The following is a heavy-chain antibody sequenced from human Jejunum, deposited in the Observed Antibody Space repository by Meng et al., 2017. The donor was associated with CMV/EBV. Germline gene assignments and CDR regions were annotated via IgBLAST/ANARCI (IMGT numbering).Heavy chain of an antibody. CDR1: GYSVTDYY. D-gene: IGHD2-8*02. V-gene: IGHV1-2*02. CDR2: ISPNTGAT. Sequence: QVQLVRTGAGVKNPVASLKVSCRASGYSVTDYYIHWVRQAPEQGLEWMGWISPNTGATNCAQNFQGRVTMTRDTSVSATYMELSSLTSDDTAVYFCARDPGGSSPVFDYWGQGTLVTVSS. J-gene: IGHJ4*01. CDR3: ARDPGGSSPVFDY.